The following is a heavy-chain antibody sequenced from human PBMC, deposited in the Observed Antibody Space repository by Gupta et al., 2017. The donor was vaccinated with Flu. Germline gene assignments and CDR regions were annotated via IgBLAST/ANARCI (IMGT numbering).Heavy chain of an antibody. Sequence: QGQLVESGGGVVQPGRSLRLPCAASGFTFSNYGMHWVRQAAGKGLEWMAVIWHDGSQKYYAESVKGRFTISRDNSKNTLYLQMNSLRAEDTALYYCQAINYDFSTGYYSDYWGQGTLVTVSS. J-gene: IGHJ4*02. CDR3: QAINYDFSTGYYSDY. CDR2: IWHDGSQK. D-gene: IGHD3-3*01. V-gene: IGHV3-33*01. CDR1: GFTFSNYG.